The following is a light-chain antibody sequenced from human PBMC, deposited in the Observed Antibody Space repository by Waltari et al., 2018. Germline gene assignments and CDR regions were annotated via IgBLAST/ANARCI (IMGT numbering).Light chain of an antibody. CDR1: QSISSL. CDR2: KAS. CDR3: QQYNSYPFT. J-gene: IGKJ3*01. V-gene: IGKV1-5*03. Sequence: DIQMTQSPSTLSASVGDRVTLTCRASQSISSLLAWYQQKPGKAPKLLIYKASSLESGVPSRFSGSGSGTEFTLTISSLQPDDFATYYCQQYNSYPFTFGPGTKVDIK.